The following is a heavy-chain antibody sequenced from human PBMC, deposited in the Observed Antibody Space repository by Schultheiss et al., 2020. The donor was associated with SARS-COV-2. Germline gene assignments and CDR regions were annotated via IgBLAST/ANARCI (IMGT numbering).Heavy chain of an antibody. J-gene: IGHJ4*02. CDR2: ISGSGGST. V-gene: IGHV3-23*01. CDR3: AKDEQQLVGIDY. D-gene: IGHD6-13*01. Sequence: GESLKISCAASGFTFSSYAMSWVRQAPGKGLEWVSAISGSGGSTYYADSVKGRFTISRDNSKNTLYLQMNSLRAEDTAVYYCAKDEQQLVGIDYWGQGTLVTVSS. CDR1: GFTFSSYA.